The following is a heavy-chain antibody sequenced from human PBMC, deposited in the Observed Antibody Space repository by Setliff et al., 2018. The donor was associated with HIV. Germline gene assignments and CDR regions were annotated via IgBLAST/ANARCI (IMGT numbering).Heavy chain of an antibody. D-gene: IGHD3-3*01. J-gene: IGHJ6*03. CDR1: GYTFTSYA. Sequence: ASVKVSCKASGYTFTSYAMHWVRQAPGQRLEWMGWINAGNGNTKYSQRFQGRVTITRDTSASTAYMELSSLRSEDTAVYYCARAYNIWSDYSYYYSYFMDVWGKGTAVTVSS. V-gene: IGHV1-3*01. CDR3: ARAYNIWSDYSYYYSYFMDV. CDR2: INAGNGNT.